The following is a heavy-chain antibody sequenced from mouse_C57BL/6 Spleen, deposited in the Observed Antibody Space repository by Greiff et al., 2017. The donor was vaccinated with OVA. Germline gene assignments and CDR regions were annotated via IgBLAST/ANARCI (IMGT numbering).Heavy chain of an antibody. CDR2: VWRGGST. V-gene: IGHV2-5*01. D-gene: IGHD1-1*01. CDR3: AKTSYGSTPMDY. J-gene: IGHJ4*01. CDR1: GFSLTSYG. Sequence: QVQLQQSGPGLVQPSQSLSITCTVSGFSLTSYGVHWVRQSPGKGLEWLGVVWRGGSTDYNAAFMSRLSITKDNSKSQVFFKMNSLQADDTAIYYCAKTSYGSTPMDYWGQGTSVTVSS.